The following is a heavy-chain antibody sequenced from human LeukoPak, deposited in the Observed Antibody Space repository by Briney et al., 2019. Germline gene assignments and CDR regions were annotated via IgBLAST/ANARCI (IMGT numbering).Heavy chain of an antibody. CDR2: ISGSGSRT. V-gene: IGHV3-23*01. CDR1: GFTYSIYG. Sequence: GGSLRLSRTACGFTYSIYGMTWVPQAPGKGLECGSGISGSGSRTDYADSVKGRFTISRDNAKNTLYLQMNSLRAEDTAAYYCAKGSREWELLDAFDIWGQGTMVTVSS. J-gene: IGHJ3*02. D-gene: IGHD1-26*01. CDR3: AKGSREWELLDAFDI.